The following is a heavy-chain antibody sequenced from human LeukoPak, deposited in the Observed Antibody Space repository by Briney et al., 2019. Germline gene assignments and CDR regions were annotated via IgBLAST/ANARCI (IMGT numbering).Heavy chain of an antibody. CDR1: GYTFTCYY. V-gene: IGHV1-2*02. D-gene: IGHD3-3*01. CDR2: INPNSGGT. Sequence: ASVKVSCKASGYTFTCYYMHWVRQAPGQGLEWMGWINPNSGGTNYAQKFQGRVTMTRDTSISTAYMELSRLRSDDTAVYYCARDRLSIFGVVSSAGFDYWGQGTLVTVSS. CDR3: ARDRLSIFGVVSSAGFDY. J-gene: IGHJ4*02.